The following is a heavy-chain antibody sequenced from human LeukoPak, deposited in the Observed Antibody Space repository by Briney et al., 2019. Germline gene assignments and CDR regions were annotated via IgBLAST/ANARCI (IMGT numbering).Heavy chain of an antibody. CDR3: ARVRWWKYYGSGSVAENWFDP. V-gene: IGHV4-4*02. D-gene: IGHD3-10*01. CDR2: IYHSGST. Sequence: SETLSLTCAVSGGSISSSNWWSWIRQPPGKGLEWIGEIYHSGSTNYNPSLKSRVTISVDTSKNQFSLKLSSVTAADTAVYYCARVRWWKYYGSGSVAENWFDPWGQGTLVTVSS. J-gene: IGHJ5*02. CDR1: GGSISSSNW.